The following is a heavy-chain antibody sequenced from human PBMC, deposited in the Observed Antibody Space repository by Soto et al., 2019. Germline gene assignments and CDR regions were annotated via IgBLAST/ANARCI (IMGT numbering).Heavy chain of an antibody. CDR2: ISTYNGDT. CDR3: ARAGAAPYYYYGMDV. V-gene: IGHV1-18*01. Sequence: VQLVQSGAEVRKPGASVKVSCKASGYTFSTSGMSWLRQAPGQGLEWMGWISTYNGDTNDAPKFQDRGTMTSDTSTSTVYMELRSLRSDDTAVYYCARAGAAPYYYYGMDVWGQGTRVTVSS. J-gene: IGHJ6*02. CDR1: GYTFSTSG. D-gene: IGHD2-15*01.